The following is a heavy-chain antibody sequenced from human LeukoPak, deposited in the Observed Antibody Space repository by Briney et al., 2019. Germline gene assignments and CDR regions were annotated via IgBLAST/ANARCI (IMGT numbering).Heavy chain of an antibody. CDR3: AKMKGHPLPKYYMDV. CDR1: GFTFSGFA. J-gene: IGHJ6*01. V-gene: IGHV3-23*01. Sequence: PEGSLRLPCAASGFTFSGFAMSWVRRTPGKGLEWVSGIRGSGDNTLYADSVKGRFTISRDNSKNTLYLEMNSLRAEDTAIYYCAKMKGHPLPKYYMDVWGQGTTVTVSS. CDR2: IRGSGDNT. D-gene: IGHD1-26*01.